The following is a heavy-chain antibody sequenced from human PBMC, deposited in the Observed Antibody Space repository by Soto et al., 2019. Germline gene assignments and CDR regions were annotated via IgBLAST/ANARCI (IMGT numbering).Heavy chain of an antibody. CDR1: GFSVSSSQ. CDR2: IYSGGTT. J-gene: IGHJ5*02. D-gene: IGHD3-10*01. Sequence: EVQLVESGGGLIQPGGYLRLSCAASGFSVSSSQMNWVRQAPGKGLEWVSVIYSGGTTYYAVSLKGRFTISRDNSKNTLYLQMNSMRAEDTAVYYCARLGPYASGTYSFRYNWFGPWGQGTLVTVSS. CDR3: ARLGPYASGTYSFRYNWFGP. V-gene: IGHV3-53*01.